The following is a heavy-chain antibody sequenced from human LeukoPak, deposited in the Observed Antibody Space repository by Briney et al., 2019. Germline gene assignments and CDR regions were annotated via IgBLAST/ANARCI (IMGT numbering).Heavy chain of an antibody. Sequence: GESLKISCKGSGNCFSNYWIGWVRQMPGKGLEWMGIIYPGDSDTRYSPSFQGHVTISADKFTSTAYLQWTSLKASDTAMYYCARHKRSTAMEYWGQGTLVTVSS. J-gene: IGHJ4*02. CDR2: IYPGDSDT. V-gene: IGHV5-51*01. D-gene: IGHD5-18*01. CDR3: ARHKRSTAMEY. CDR1: GNCFSNYW.